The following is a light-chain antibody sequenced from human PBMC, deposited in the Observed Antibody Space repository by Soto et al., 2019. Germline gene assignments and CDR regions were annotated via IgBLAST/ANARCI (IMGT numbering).Light chain of an antibody. V-gene: IGKV3-20*01. CDR2: GAS. CDR1: QSVSNNY. CDR3: QQYGSSGT. J-gene: IGKJ1*01. Sequence: EIVLTQSPGTLSLSPGARATLSCRASQSVSNNYLAWYQQKPGQAPRLLIYGASNRATGIPDRFSGSGSGTEFTLTISRLEPEDFAVDDCQQYGSSGTFGQGTKVDNK.